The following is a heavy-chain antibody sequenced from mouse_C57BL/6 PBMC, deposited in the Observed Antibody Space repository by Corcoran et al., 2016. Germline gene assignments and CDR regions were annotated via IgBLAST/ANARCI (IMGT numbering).Heavy chain of an antibody. D-gene: IGHD1-1*02. CDR3: ARWGGHYFDY. CDR1: GYTFTDYY. CDR2: INPNNGGT. J-gene: IGHJ2*01. Sequence: EVQLQQSGPELVKPGASVKISCKASGYTFTDYYMNWVKQSHGKSLEWIGDINPNNGGTSYNQKFKCKATLTAEKSSSTAYMQLSSLTSEDSAVYFCARWGGHYFDYWGQGTTLTVSS. V-gene: IGHV1-26*01.